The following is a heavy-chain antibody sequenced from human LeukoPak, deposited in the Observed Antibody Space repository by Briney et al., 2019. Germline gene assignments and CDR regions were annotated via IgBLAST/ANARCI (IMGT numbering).Heavy chain of an antibody. V-gene: IGHV1-18*01. CDR3: ARTYCSGGSCYGEIDY. D-gene: IGHD2-15*01. CDR1: GYTFSSYG. J-gene: IGHJ4*02. Sequence: ASVKVSCKASGYTFSSYGITWVRQAPGQGLEWMGWISAYNGNTNYAQELHGRVTMTTDTSTSTAHMELRSLISDDTAVYYCARTYCSGGSCYGEIDYWGQGTLVTVSS. CDR2: ISAYNGNT.